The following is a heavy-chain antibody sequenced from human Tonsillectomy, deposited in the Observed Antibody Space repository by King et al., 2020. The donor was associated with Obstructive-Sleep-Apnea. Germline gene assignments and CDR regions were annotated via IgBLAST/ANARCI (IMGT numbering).Heavy chain of an antibody. CDR1: GGSISTNDW. CDR3: ARSWELRRYFEY. Sequence: QLQESGPGLVKPSGTLSLTCAVSGGSISTNDWWTWVRQPPGKGLEWIGEIYHSGSTSYNPSLESRVTISVDKSKNQFSLNLTSVTAADTAVYYCARSWELRRYFEYWGQGTLVTVSS. CDR2: IYHSGST. V-gene: IGHV4-4*02. J-gene: IGHJ4*02. D-gene: IGHD1-26*01.